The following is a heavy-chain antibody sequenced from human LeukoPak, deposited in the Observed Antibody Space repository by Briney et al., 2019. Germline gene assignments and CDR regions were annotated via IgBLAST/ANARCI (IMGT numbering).Heavy chain of an antibody. J-gene: IGHJ6*03. V-gene: IGHV4-59*01. CDR1: GGSISSYY. CDR3: ATCSSTSCYANNYYYYMDV. CDR2: IYYSGST. Sequence: SETLSLTCTVSGGSISSYYWSWIRQPPGKGLEGIGYIYYSGSTNYNPSLKSRVTISVDTSKNQFSLKLSSVTAADTAVYYCATCSSTSCYANNYYYYMDVWGKGTTVTVSS. D-gene: IGHD2-2*01.